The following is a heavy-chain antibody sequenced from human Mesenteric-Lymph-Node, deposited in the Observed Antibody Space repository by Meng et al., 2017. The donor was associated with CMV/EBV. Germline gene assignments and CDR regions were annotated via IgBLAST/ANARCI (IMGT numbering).Heavy chain of an antibody. J-gene: IGHJ4*02. V-gene: IGHV4-39*07. D-gene: IGHD3-16*01. Sequence: GSLRLSCTVSGGSISSGSYYWGWIRQPPGKGLEWIGSIYYSGSTYYNPSLKSRVTISVDTSKNQFSLKLSSVTAADTALYYCARDGRSLWGYYFDYWGQGTLVPSPQ. CDR3: ARDGRSLWGYYFDY. CDR2: IYYSGST. CDR1: GGSISSGSYY.